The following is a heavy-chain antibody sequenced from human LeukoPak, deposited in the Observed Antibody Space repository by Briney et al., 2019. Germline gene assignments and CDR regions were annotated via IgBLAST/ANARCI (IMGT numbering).Heavy chain of an antibody. V-gene: IGHV3-48*01. CDR3: ARDIAVATGYYYHYGMDV. J-gene: IGHJ6*02. CDR2: ISSSGFTM. D-gene: IGHD6-19*01. CDR1: GFTFNSYS. Sequence: GGSLRLSCAASGFTFNSYSMNWVRQAPGKGLEWVSYISSSGFTMYYADSVKGRFTISRDNAKNSLYLRMNSLRAEDTAVFYCARDIAVATGYYYHYGMDVWGQGTTVTVSS.